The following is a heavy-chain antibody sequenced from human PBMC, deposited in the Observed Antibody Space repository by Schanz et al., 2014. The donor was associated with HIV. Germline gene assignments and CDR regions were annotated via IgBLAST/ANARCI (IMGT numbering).Heavy chain of an antibody. D-gene: IGHD1-26*01. V-gene: IGHV3-21*04. Sequence: DVQLVESGGGLVKPGGSLRLSCSVSGFTFSSYGMNWVRQAPGKGLEWVSSITSGGYIYYADSLRGRFTISRDNAKNSLYLQMNSLRAEDTAVYFCARGGYSAFQSIDYWGKGTLVTVSS. J-gene: IGHJ4*02. CDR1: GFTFSSYG. CDR3: ARGGYSAFQSIDY. CDR2: ITSGGYI.